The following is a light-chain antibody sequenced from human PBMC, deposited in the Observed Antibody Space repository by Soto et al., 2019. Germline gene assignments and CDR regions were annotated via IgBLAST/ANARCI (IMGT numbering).Light chain of an antibody. J-gene: IGKJ5*01. CDR3: QQYDNLPRYT. Sequence: DIQITQSPSSLSASVGDRVTITCQASQDISNYLNWYQQKPGKAPKLLIYDASNLETGVPSRFSGSGSGTDFTFTISSLQPEDIATYCCQQYDNLPRYTFGQGTRLEIK. CDR1: QDISNY. V-gene: IGKV1-33*01. CDR2: DAS.